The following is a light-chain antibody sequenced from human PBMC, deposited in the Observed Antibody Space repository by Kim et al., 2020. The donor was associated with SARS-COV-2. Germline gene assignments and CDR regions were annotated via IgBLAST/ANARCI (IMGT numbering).Light chain of an antibody. J-gene: IGKJ2*01. CDR3: QHYSRFPYT. Sequence: SASIGDRVTITCRASQMIDTWLAWFQQKPGKAPKLLIYRASTLENGVPPRFSGSGSGAEFTLTINSLQPDDFATYYCQHYSRFPYTFGQGTKLEI. V-gene: IGKV1-5*03. CDR1: QMIDTW. CDR2: RAS.